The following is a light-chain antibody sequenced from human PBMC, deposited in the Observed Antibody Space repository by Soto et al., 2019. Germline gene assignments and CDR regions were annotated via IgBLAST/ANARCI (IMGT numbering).Light chain of an antibody. CDR3: CSYAGSRGLV. J-gene: IGLJ2*01. CDR2: EGS. Sequence: QSALTQPASVSGSPGQSITISCTGTSGDVGGYYYVSWYQQLPGKAPKLMIYEGSKRPSGVSNRFSGSKSGNTASLTISGLQAEDEADYYCCSYAGSRGLVFGGGTQLTVL. CDR1: SGDVGGYYY. V-gene: IGLV2-23*01.